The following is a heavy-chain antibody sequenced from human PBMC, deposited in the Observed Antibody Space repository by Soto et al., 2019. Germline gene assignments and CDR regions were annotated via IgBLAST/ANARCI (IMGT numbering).Heavy chain of an antibody. V-gene: IGHV6-1*01. J-gene: IGHJ4*01. D-gene: IGHD1-26*01. CDR3: ARGEQYSGRIFDY. Sequence: SQTLSLTCAITGDSVPSNSAGWSWVRQSPSRGLEWLGRTYYRSKWYYEYAVSVRGRIPINPDTSKNQYSLQLNSGTPEDTAVYFCARGEQYSGRIFDYWGQGTLIAISS. CDR1: GDSVPSNSAG. CDR2: TYYRSKWYY.